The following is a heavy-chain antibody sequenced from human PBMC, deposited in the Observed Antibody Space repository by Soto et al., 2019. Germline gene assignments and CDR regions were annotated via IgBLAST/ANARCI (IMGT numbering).Heavy chain of an antibody. J-gene: IGHJ4*02. D-gene: IGHD4-17*01. CDR3: ARDSPDYGDYFDY. CDR1: GYTFTSYD. V-gene: IGHV1-8*01. CDR2: MNPNSGNT. Sequence: GASVKVSCKASGYTFTSYDINWVRQATGQGLEWMGWMNPNSGNTGYAQKFQGRVTMTRNTSISTAYMDLSSLRSEDTAVYYCARDSPDYGDYFDYWGQGTLVTVSS.